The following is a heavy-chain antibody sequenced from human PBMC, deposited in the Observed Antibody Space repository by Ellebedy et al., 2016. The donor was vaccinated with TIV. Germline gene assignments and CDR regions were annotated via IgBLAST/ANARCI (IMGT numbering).Heavy chain of an antibody. CDR3: AREGLVYSYGYEYYDYDMDV. CDR2: MNPNSGNT. J-gene: IGHJ6*02. CDR1: GYPFTNYD. Sequence: ASVKVSCXASGYPFTNYDISWVRQAPGQGLEWVGWMNPNSGNTDYAQNFQGRVTMNRDTSIRTAYMELSSLRSEDTAVYYCAREGLVYSYGYEYYDYDMDVWGQGTTVTVSS. V-gene: IGHV1-8*01. D-gene: IGHD5-18*01.